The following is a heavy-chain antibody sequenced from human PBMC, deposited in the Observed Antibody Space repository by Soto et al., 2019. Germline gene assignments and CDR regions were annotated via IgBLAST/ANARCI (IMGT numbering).Heavy chain of an antibody. D-gene: IGHD5-18*01. CDR3: ATDKGDSYGYGNY. Sequence: QMQLVQSGPEVKKPGTSVKVSCKASGFTFTNSAVQWVRQARGQRLEWIGWIVVGSGNTNYAQKFQERVTITGDMSTTTAYRELSSLRSEDTAVYYCATDKGDSYGYGNYWGQGTLVTVSS. CDR2: IVVGSGNT. V-gene: IGHV1-58*01. J-gene: IGHJ4*02. CDR1: GFTFTNSA.